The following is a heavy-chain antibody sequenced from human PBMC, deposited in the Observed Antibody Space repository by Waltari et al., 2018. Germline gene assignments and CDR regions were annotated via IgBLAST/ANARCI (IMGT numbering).Heavy chain of an antibody. Sequence: EVQLVESGGGLIQPGGSLRLSCAACGFTVSSNYMSWVRLGPWKGLEWVSVIYSGGSTYYADSVKGRFTISRDNSKNTLYLQMNSLRAEDTAVYYCAREIWGYYYYGMDVWGQGTTVTVSS. CDR2: IYSGGST. CDR1: GFTVSSNY. CDR3: AREIWGYYYYGMDV. J-gene: IGHJ6*02. V-gene: IGHV3-53*01. D-gene: IGHD2-15*01.